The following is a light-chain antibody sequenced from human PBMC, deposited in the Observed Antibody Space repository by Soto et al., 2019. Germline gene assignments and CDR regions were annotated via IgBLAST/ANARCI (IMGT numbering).Light chain of an antibody. J-gene: IGKJ1*01. CDR2: AAS. V-gene: IGKV1-39*01. CDR3: QHRYSTPWS. Sequence: DIQMTQSPSSLSASVGDRVTITCRASQSISSYLNWYQQNPGKAPKGLSYAASSLQSGVPSRFSGSGSGTDFSLTISSLQPEDFSTYYCQHRYSTPWSFGQGTNVDIK. CDR1: QSISSY.